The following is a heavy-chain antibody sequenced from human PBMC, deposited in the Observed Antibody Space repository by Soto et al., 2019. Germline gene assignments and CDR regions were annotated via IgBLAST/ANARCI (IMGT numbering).Heavy chain of an antibody. CDR1: GFTFTSYA. D-gene: IGHD6-13*01. CDR2: ISGSGGDT. J-gene: IGHJ5*02. Sequence: PGGSLRLSCSASGFTFTSYAMSWVRQAPGKGLEWVSGISGSGGDTKSADSVKGRFTISRDNSNNTLYLQMHSLRSDDTAVYYCAKVATSSWHANWLPPRGHRTLDTGSS. V-gene: IGHV3-23*01. CDR3: AKVATSSWHANWLPP.